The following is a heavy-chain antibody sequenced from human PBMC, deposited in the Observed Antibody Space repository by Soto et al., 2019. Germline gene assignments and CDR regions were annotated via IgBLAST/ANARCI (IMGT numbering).Heavy chain of an antibody. CDR2: IYYSGRT. CDR1: GGSISSYY. CDR3: AREEYFAGRLGFDY. D-gene: IGHD3-9*01. Sequence: QVQLQESGPGLVKPSETLSLTCTVSGGSISSYYWSWIRQPPGKGLEWLGYIYYSGRTNYNPSLKSRVTIAVDTSKNQFSLKLSTVTAADTAVYYCAREEYFAGRLGFDYWGQGTLVTVSS. J-gene: IGHJ4*02. V-gene: IGHV4-59*01.